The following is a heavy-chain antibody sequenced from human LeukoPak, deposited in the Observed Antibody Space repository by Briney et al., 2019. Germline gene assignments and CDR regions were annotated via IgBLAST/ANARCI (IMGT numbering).Heavy chain of an antibody. V-gene: IGHV1-46*01. CDR3: ARNPQPSHYYDSSGLLFDL. CDR1: GYTFTSYY. D-gene: IGHD3-22*01. Sequence: ASVKVSCKASGYTFTSYYMHWVRQAPGQGLEWMGIINPSGGSTSYAQKFQGRVTMTRDTSISTAYMELSRLRSDDTAVYYCARNPQPSHYYDSSGLLFDLWGRGTLVTVSS. J-gene: IGHJ2*01. CDR2: INPSGGST.